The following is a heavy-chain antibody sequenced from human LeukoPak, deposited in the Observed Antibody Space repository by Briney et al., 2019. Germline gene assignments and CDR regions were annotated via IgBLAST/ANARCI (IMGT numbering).Heavy chain of an antibody. CDR3: ARGPARYDESSGLDY. CDR2: ISSSGSTI. D-gene: IGHD3-22*01. CDR1: GFTFSSYE. Sequence: PGGSLRLSCAASGFTFSSYEMNWVRQAPGKGLEWVSYISSSGSTIYYADSVKGRFTISRDNAKNSLYLQMNSLRAEDTAVYYCARGPARYDESSGLDYWGQGTLVTVSS. V-gene: IGHV3-48*03. J-gene: IGHJ4*02.